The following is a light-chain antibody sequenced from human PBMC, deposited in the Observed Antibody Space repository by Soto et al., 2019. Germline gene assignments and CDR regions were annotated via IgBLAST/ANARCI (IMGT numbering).Light chain of an antibody. CDR2: EVS. V-gene: IGLV2-8*01. J-gene: IGLJ1*01. CDR3: SSYGGSNYV. CDR1: SNDFGGYNY. Sequence: QSALTQPPSASGSPGQSVTISCTGTSNDFGGYNYVSWYQQHPGKAPKLIIFEVSERPSGVPDRFSGSKSGSTASLTVSGLQAEDEADSYCSSYGGSNYVFGPGTKLTVL.